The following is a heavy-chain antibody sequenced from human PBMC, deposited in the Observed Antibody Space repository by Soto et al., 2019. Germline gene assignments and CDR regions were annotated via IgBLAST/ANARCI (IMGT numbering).Heavy chain of an antibody. CDR3: ARSRRNYDFWSGYYRFYYYYGMDV. CDR2: IYHSGST. CDR1: GGSISSSNW. D-gene: IGHD3-3*01. J-gene: IGHJ6*02. V-gene: IGHV4-4*02. Sequence: SETLSLTCAVSGGSISSSNWWSWVRQPPGKGLEWIGEIYHSGSTNYNPSLKSRVAISVDKSKNQFSLKLSSVTAADTAVYYCARSRRNYDFWSGYYRFYYYYGMDVWGQGTTVTVSS.